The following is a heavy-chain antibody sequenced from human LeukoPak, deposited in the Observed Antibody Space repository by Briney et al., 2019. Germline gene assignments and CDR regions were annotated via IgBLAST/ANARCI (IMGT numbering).Heavy chain of an antibody. CDR1: GFTFSRFS. V-gene: IGHV3-64*01. CDR3: AREPRGTGTIDY. CDR2: ISVNGDNT. D-gene: IGHD1-7*01. Sequence: PGGSLRLSCAASGFTFSRFSMHWVRQAPGKGLEYVSTISVNGDNTYYANSVKGRFTISRDNSNNMLYLQMGSLRDDDMAVYYCAREPRGTGTIDYWGQGTLVTVSS. J-gene: IGHJ4*02.